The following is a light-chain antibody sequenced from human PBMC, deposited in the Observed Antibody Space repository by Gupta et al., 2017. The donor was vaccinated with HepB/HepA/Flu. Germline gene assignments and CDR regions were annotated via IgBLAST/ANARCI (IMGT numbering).Light chain of an antibody. J-gene: IGLJ1*01. V-gene: IGLV1-44*01. CDR2: SNN. CDR1: SSNIGSNP. CDR3: AAWDDSGNGYV. Sequence: QPVLTQPPSASGTPGQRVDISCSGSSSNIGSNPMNWHQHGAGAAPTLLIYSNNQRPSGVPDRFSDAKSGTSAALPISGLQAEDEADYYCAAWDDSGNGYVFGTGTKVTVL.